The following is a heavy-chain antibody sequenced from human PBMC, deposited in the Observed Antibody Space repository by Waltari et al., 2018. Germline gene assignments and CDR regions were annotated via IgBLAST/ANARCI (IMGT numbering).Heavy chain of an antibody. Sequence: QVQLVQSGAEVKKPGSSVKVSCKASGGTFSSYAISWVRQAPGQGLEWMGGIIPIVGTANYAQKFHGRVTITADEATSTAYMELSSLRSEDTAVYYCARDPIYYGSGSHNWFDPWGQGTLVTVSS. CDR3: ARDPIYYGSGSHNWFDP. J-gene: IGHJ5*02. CDR1: GGTFSSYA. V-gene: IGHV1-69*13. D-gene: IGHD3-10*01. CDR2: IIPIVGTA.